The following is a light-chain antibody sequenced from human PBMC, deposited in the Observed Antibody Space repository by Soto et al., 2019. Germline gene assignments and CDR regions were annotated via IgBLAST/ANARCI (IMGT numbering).Light chain of an antibody. CDR1: QSVSSSY. Sequence: EIVLTQSPATLSLSPGERATLSCWASQSVSSSYLAWYQQKPGQAPRLLIYGASSRATGIPARFSGSGSGTEFTLTISSLQSEDFAVYYCQQYNNWPLTFGGGTKVDI. V-gene: IGKV3-15*01. CDR3: QQYNNWPLT. J-gene: IGKJ4*01. CDR2: GAS.